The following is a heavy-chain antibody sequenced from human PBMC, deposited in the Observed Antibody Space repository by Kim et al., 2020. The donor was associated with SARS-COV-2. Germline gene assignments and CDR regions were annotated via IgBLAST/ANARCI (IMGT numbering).Heavy chain of an antibody. CDR1: GGSISSGGYY. CDR3: ARGVGCSYGYHFDY. CDR2: IYYSGST. J-gene: IGHJ4*02. V-gene: IGHV4-31*03. D-gene: IGHD5-18*01. Sequence: SETLSLTCTVSGGSISSGGYYWSWIRQHPGKGLEWIGYIYYSGSTYYNPSLKSRVTISVDTSKNQFSLKLSSVTAADTAVYYCARGVGCSYGYHFDYWGQGTLVTVSS.